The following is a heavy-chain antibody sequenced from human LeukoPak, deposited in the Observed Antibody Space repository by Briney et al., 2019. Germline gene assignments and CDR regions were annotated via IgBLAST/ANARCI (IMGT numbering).Heavy chain of an antibody. D-gene: IGHD3-3*01. Sequence: GGSLRLSCAASGFTVSSNYMTWVRQAPGKGLEWVSSITGDCNYIFYADSVKGRFTISRDNAQNSLFLELNSLRGEDMAVYYCARERNFYYFDYWGQGALVTVSS. CDR1: GFTVSSNY. V-gene: IGHV3-21*01. CDR2: ITGDCNYI. CDR3: ARERNFYYFDY. J-gene: IGHJ4*02.